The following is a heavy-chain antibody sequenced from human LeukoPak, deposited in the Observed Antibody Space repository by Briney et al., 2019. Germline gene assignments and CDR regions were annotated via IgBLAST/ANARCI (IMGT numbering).Heavy chain of an antibody. V-gene: IGHV3-7*01. Sequence: PGGSLRLSCAASGFTFSNYWMSWVRQAPGKGLEWVANIKQDGSEKYYVDSVKGRFTISRDNTKSSMYLEMNSLRAEDTAVYYCVRYRDGEYDFWGQGSLVTVSS. CDR1: GFTFSNYW. CDR3: VRYRDGEYDF. J-gene: IGHJ4*02. D-gene: IGHD1-14*01. CDR2: IKQDGSEK.